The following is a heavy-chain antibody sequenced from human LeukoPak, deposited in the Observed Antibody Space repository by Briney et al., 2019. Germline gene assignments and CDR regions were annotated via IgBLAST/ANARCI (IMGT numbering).Heavy chain of an antibody. Sequence: PGGSLRLSCAASGFTFSSYAMHWVRQAPGKGLEWVAFIRYDGSNKFYADSVKGRFTISRDTSKNTLYLQMNSLRIEDSAMYCCAKAGYCSTTGCPDYYYMDVWGRGATVTVSS. CDR1: GFTFSSYA. CDR3: AKAGYCSTTGCPDYYYMDV. CDR2: IRYDGSNK. J-gene: IGHJ6*03. D-gene: IGHD2-2*01. V-gene: IGHV3-30*02.